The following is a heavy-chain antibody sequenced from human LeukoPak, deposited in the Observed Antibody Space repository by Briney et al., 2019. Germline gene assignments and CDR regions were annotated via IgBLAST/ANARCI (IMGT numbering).Heavy chain of an antibody. V-gene: IGHV3-11*04. Sequence: GGSLRLSCAASGFAFSDYYMSWIRQAPGKGLEWVSYISSSGSTIYYADSVKGRFTISRDNAKNSLYLQMNSLRAEDTAVYYCARARSSSWFDYWGQGTLVTVSS. CDR2: ISSSGSTI. D-gene: IGHD6-13*01. CDR3: ARARSSSWFDY. CDR1: GFAFSDYY. J-gene: IGHJ4*02.